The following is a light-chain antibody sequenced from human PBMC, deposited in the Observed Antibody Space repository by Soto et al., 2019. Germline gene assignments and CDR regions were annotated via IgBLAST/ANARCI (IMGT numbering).Light chain of an antibody. CDR2: DNN. CDR1: NIGTKT. J-gene: IGLJ1*01. V-gene: IGLV3-21*02. Sequence: SYELTQSPSVSVAPGQTARITCGGNNIGTKTVHWFQQRPGQAPVLVVFDNNDRPSGIPERFSGSNSGTTATLTISRVDAGDEADYYCQVWDSSLLHHVFGNGTKLTVL. CDR3: QVWDSSLLHHV.